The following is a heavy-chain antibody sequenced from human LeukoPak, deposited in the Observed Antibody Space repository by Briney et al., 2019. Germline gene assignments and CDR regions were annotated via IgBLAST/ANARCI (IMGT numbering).Heavy chain of an antibody. V-gene: IGHV1-46*01. CDR3: AGHTTGYNPPRDSFNI. D-gene: IGHD5-18*01. Sequence: ASVKVSCKASGYTFTSYGISWVRQAPGQGLEWMGMISPSGASTSYAQKFQGRVTMTRDVSTSTVYMELSSLRSEDTAVYYCAGHTTGYNPPRDSFNIWGQGTMVTVSS. CDR2: ISPSGAST. J-gene: IGHJ3*02. CDR1: GYTFTSYG.